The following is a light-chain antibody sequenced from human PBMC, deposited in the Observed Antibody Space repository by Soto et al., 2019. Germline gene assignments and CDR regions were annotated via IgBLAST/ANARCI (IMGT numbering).Light chain of an antibody. Sequence: QSALTQPRSVSGSPGQSVTISCTGTSSDVGAYNYVSWYQQHQGKAPKLMIYDVSKRPSGVPDRFSGSKSGNTASLTISGLQAEDEADYYCCSYAGSYRVLFGGGTKLTVL. CDR3: CSYAGSYRVL. CDR2: DVS. V-gene: IGLV2-11*01. J-gene: IGLJ2*01. CDR1: SSDVGAYNY.